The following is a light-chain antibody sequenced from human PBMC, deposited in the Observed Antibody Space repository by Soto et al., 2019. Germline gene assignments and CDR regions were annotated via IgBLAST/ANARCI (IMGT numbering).Light chain of an antibody. CDR1: QSVSSN. V-gene: IGKV3-15*01. J-gene: IGKJ1*01. Sequence: EIVMTQSPATLSVSPGERATLSCRASQSVSSNLAWYQQKPGQAPRLLIYGASTRATGIPAMFSGSGSGTEFTLTISSLQSEDFAVYYCQQYNNWWTFGQGTKVDI. CDR3: QQYNNWWT. CDR2: GAS.